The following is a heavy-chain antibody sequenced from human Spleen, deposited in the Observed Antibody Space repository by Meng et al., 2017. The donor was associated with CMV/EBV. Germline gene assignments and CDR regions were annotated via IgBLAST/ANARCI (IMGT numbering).Heavy chain of an antibody. CDR3: AKDIRSSGSYGWFDP. D-gene: IGHD3-16*01. CDR1: GFTFSSYG. J-gene: IGHJ5*02. Sequence: SGFTFSSYGMSWVRQAPGKGLEWVSTISGSGGGTYYADSVKGRCTISRDNSKNTLYLQMDSLTAEDTALYYCAKDIRSSGSYGWFDPWGQGTLVTVSS. V-gene: IGHV3-23*01. CDR2: ISGSGGGT.